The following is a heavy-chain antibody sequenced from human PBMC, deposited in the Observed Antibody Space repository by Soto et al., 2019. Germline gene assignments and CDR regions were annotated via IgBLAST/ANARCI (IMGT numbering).Heavy chain of an antibody. CDR2: ISYDGSNK. J-gene: IGHJ4*02. V-gene: IGHV3-30*18. CDR3: AKDRNIVVVVAAEPNYFDY. Sequence: GGSLRLSCAASGFTFSSYGMHWVRQAPGKGLDWVAVISYDGSNKYYADSVKGRFTISRDNSKNTLYLQMNSLRAEDTAVYYCAKDRNIVVVVAAEPNYFDYWGQGTLVTVSS. D-gene: IGHD2-15*01. CDR1: GFTFSSYG.